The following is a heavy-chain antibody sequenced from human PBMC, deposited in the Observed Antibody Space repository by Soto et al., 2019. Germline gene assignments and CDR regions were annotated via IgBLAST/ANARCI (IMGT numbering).Heavy chain of an antibody. D-gene: IGHD3-22*01. V-gene: IGHV4-39*01. J-gene: IGHJ4*02. CDR2: IYYSGST. CDR3: ARLGITMIVVVTPSAY. CDR1: GGSITSNW. Sequence: SSETLSLTCAVSGGSITSNWWSWVRQPPGKGLEWIGSIYYSGSTYYNPSLKSRVTISVDTSKNQFSLKLSSVTAADTAVYYCARLGITMIVVVTPSAYWGQGTLVTVSS.